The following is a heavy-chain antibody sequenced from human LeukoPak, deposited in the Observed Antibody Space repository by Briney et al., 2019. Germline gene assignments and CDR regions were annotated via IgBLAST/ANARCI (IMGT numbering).Heavy chain of an antibody. CDR2: IYSGGST. CDR1: GFTVSSNY. J-gene: IGHJ3*02. D-gene: IGHD4-17*01. CDR3: ARGKPDYGDYGAFDI. V-gene: IGHV3-66*01. Sequence: PGGSLRLSCAASGFTVSSNYMSWVRQAPGKGLEWVSVIYSGGSTYYADSVKGRFTISRDNSKNTLYLQMNSLRAEDTAVYYCARGKPDYGDYGAFDIWGQGTMVTVSS.